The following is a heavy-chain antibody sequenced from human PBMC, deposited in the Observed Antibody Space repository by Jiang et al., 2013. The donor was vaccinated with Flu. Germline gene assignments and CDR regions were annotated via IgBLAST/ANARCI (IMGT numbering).Heavy chain of an antibody. CDR3: ARDLSSSSEDYYYGMDV. D-gene: IGHD6-13*01. Sequence: YYADSVKGRFTISRDNAKNSLYLQMNSLRAEDTAVYYCARDLSSSSEDYYYGMDVWGQGTTVTVSS. J-gene: IGHJ6*02. V-gene: IGHV3-21*01.